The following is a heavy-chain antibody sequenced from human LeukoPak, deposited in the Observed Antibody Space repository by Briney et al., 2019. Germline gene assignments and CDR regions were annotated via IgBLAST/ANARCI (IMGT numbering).Heavy chain of an antibody. D-gene: IGHD3-22*01. CDR1: GFTFSSYW. V-gene: IGHV3-7*01. CDR2: IKQDGSEK. J-gene: IGHJ4*02. Sequence: GGSLRLSCAASGFTFSSYWMSWVRQAPGKGLEWVANIKQDGSEKYYVDSVKGRFTISRDNAKNSLYLQMNSLRAEDTAVYYCARDYYDSSGYYLYWGQGTLVTVSS. CDR3: ARDYYDSSGYYLY.